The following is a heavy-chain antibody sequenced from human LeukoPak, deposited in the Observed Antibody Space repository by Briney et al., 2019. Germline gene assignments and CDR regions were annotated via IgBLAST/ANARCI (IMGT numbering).Heavy chain of an antibody. CDR2: INPNSGGT. Sequence: ASVKVSCKASGYTFTGYYMHWVRQAPGQGLEWMGWINPNSGGTNYAQKLQGRVTLTTDTSTSTAYMELRSLRSDDTAVYYCAREETLWFGELLYGASFDFWGQGTLVTVSS. J-gene: IGHJ4*02. D-gene: IGHD3-10*01. V-gene: IGHV1-2*02. CDR1: GYTFTGYY. CDR3: AREETLWFGELLYGASFDF.